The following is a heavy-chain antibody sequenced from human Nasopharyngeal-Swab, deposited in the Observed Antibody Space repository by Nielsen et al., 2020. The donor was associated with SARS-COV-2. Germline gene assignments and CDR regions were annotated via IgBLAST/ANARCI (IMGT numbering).Heavy chain of an antibody. CDR3: ARDDLTAYDAFDI. CDR2: INTNSGGT. J-gene: IGHJ3*02. CDR1: GYTFTGYY. D-gene: IGHD7-27*01. Sequence: ASVQVSCKASGYTFTGYYMHWVRQAPAQGLEWMGWINTNSGGTNYAQKLQGRVTMTRDTSISTAYMELSRLRSDDTAVYYCARDDLTAYDAFDIWGQGTMVTVSS. V-gene: IGHV1-2*02.